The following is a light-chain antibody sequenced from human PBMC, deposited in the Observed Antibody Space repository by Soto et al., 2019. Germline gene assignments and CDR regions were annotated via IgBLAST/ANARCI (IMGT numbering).Light chain of an antibody. CDR1: SSDVGGHDY. CDR2: EVS. Sequence: QSALTQPASVSGSPGQSITMSCTGTSSDVGGHDYVSWYQQHPGKVPKLMIYEVSNRPSGVSNRFSGSKSGNTASLTISGLQAEDEADYYCSSYTSSSTSVFGTGTKLTVL. V-gene: IGLV2-14*01. CDR3: SSYTSSSTSV. J-gene: IGLJ1*01.